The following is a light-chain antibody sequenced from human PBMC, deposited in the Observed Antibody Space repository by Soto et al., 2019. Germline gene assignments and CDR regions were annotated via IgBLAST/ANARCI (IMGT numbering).Light chain of an antibody. CDR3: QPYKNWPLIT. CDR2: GAS. J-gene: IGKJ5*01. CDR1: QSVSSN. Sequence: EIVVTQSAATLSVSPWERATLSCRASQSVSSNLAWYQQKPGQAPRLLIYGASTRATGIPARFSGSGSGTEFTLTISILHSEAFALYDCQPYKNWPLITFGQGTRLDIK. V-gene: IGKV3D-15*01.